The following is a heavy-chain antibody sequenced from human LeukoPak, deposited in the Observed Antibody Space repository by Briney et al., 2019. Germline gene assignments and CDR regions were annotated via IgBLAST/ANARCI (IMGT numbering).Heavy chain of an antibody. J-gene: IGHJ4*02. V-gene: IGHV3-7*01. Sequence: GGSLRLSCAASGFSFSDYWMSWVRQTPGKGLEWVASIEQDGSEKTYVESVEGRFTISRDNAKNSLYLQMNNLRADDTAVYYCARASVPGPNTDYWGQGTLVTVSS. CDR2: IEQDGSEK. CDR3: ARASVPGPNTDY. D-gene: IGHD6-19*01. CDR1: GFSFSDYW.